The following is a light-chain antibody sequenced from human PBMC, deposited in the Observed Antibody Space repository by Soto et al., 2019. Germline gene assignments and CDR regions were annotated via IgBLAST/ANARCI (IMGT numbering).Light chain of an antibody. CDR3: CSYAGSRTFV. J-gene: IGLJ3*02. Sequence: QSALTQPPSASGSPGQSVTISCTGTSSDVGAYNLVSWYQQHPGKAPRLIIYEGTKRPSGISDRFSGSKSDNTASLTISGLRAEDEAHYHCCSYAGSRTFVFGGGTKVTVL. CDR2: EGT. V-gene: IGLV2-23*01. CDR1: SSDVGAYNL.